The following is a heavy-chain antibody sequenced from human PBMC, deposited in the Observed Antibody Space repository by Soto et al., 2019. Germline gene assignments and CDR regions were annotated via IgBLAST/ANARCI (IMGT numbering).Heavy chain of an antibody. CDR1: GYTFTSYA. CDR2: INAGNGKT. D-gene: IGHD3-3*01. V-gene: IGHV1-3*01. Sequence: KVSCKASGYTFTSYAMHWVRQAPGQRLEWMGWINAGNGKTKYSQKFQGRVTITRDTSASTAYMELSSLRSEDTAVYYCARTGRDDSWSGYYTVQVYYGMDVWGQGTTVTVSS. CDR3: ARTGRDDSWSGYYTVQVYYGMDV. J-gene: IGHJ6*02.